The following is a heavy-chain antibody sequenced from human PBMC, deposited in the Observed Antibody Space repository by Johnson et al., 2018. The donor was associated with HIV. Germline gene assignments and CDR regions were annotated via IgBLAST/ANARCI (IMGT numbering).Heavy chain of an antibody. CDR3: ARAWGSRDILTALRGAFDI. CDR1: GFTFSSYA. Sequence: VLLVESGGGVVQPGRSLRLSCAASGFTFSSYAMHWVRQAPGKGLEWVANIKQDGSEKYYVDSVKGRFTISRDNSKNTLYLQMNSLRAEDTAVYYCARAWGSRDILTALRGAFDIWGQGTMVTVSS. D-gene: IGHD3-9*01. CDR2: IKQDGSEK. V-gene: IGHV3-7*01. J-gene: IGHJ3*02.